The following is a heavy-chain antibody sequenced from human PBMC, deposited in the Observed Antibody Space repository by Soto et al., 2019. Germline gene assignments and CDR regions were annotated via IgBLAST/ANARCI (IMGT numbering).Heavy chain of an antibody. Sequence: QVQLQQSGPGLVKPSQTLSLTCAISGDSVSSNSAAWNWIRQSPSRGLEWLGRTYYRSKWYNDYAVSMKSRITINPDTSNNQFSLQLNSVTPEDTAVYYCARGALYHYDSSGYYYDYWGQGTLVTVSS. J-gene: IGHJ4*02. CDR1: GDSVSSNSAA. CDR2: TYYRSKWYN. V-gene: IGHV6-1*01. CDR3: ARGALYHYDSSGYYYDY. D-gene: IGHD3-22*01.